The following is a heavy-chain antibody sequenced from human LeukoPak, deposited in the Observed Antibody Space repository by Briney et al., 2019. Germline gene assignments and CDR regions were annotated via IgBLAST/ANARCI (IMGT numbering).Heavy chain of an antibody. D-gene: IGHD6-13*01. CDR2: IYYSGST. J-gene: IGHJ4*02. CDR1: GGSISSSSYY. CDR3: ARGYSSSWYVGY. V-gene: IGHV4-39*07. Sequence: PSETLSLTCTVSGGSISSSSYYWGWIRQPPGKGLEWIGSIYYSGSTYYNPSLKSRVTISVDTSKNQFSLKLSSVTAADTAVYYCARGYSSSWYVGYWGQGTLVTVSS.